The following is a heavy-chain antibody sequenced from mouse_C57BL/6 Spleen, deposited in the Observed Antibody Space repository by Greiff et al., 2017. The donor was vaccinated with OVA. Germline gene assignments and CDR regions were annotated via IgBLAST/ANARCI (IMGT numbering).Heavy chain of an antibody. Sequence: VQLKESGPELVKPGASVKIPCKASGYTFTDYNMDWVKQSHGKSLEWIGDINPNNGGTIYNQKFKGKATLTVDKSSSTAYMELRSLTSEDTAVYYCARWGYDYDGCAYWGQGTLVTVSA. CDR3: ARWGYDYDGCAY. CDR2: INPNNGGT. D-gene: IGHD2-4*01. V-gene: IGHV1-18*01. J-gene: IGHJ3*01. CDR1: GYTFTDYN.